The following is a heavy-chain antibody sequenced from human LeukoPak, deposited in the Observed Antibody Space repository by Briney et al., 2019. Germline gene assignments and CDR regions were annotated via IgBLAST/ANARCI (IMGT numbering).Heavy chain of an antibody. CDR1: GYTFTGYY. J-gene: IGHJ3*02. CDR3: ATERISIRFLEWSDAFDI. CDR2: INPNSGGT. D-gene: IGHD3-3*01. V-gene: IGHV1-2*02. Sequence: GASVKVSCKASGYTFTGYYMHWVRQAPGQGLEWMGWINPNSGGTNYAQKFQGRVTMTRDTSISTAYMELSRLRSDDTAVYYCATERISIRFLEWSDAFDIWGQGTMVTVSS.